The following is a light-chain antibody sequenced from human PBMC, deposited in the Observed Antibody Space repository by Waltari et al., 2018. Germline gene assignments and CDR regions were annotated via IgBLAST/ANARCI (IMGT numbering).Light chain of an antibody. CDR3: QQRSNVLFA. V-gene: IGKV3-11*01. J-gene: IGKJ3*01. CDR1: QSVSSF. CDR2: DAS. Sequence: EVVLTQSPATLSLSPGERATLSCRASQSVSSFLAWYQQKPGQAPRLLIYDASNRATGIPARFSGSGSGTDFTLTISSLEPEDFAVYYCQQRSNVLFAFGPGTKVDFK.